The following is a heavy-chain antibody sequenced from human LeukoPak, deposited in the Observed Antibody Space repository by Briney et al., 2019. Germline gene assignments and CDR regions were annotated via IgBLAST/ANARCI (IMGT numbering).Heavy chain of an antibody. CDR2: INTNTGNP. Sequence: ASVKVSCEASGYTFTSYAMNWVRQAPGQGLEWMGWINTNTGNPTYAQGFTGRFVFSLDTSVSTAYLQISSLKAEDTAVYYCARDQTYYDSSGRAFDIWGQGTMVTVSS. CDR3: ARDQTYYDSSGRAFDI. V-gene: IGHV7-4-1*02. CDR1: GYTFTSYA. D-gene: IGHD3-22*01. J-gene: IGHJ3*02.